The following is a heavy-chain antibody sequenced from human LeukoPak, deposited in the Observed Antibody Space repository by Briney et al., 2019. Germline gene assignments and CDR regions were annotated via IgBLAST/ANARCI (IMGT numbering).Heavy chain of an antibody. CDR1: GGSISSYY. V-gene: IGHV4-59*08. CDR2: IYYSGST. D-gene: IGHD5-18*01. J-gene: IGHJ4*02. Sequence: SETLSLTCTVSGGSISSYYWSWIRQPPGKGLEWIGYIYYSGSTNYNPSLKSRVTISVDTSKKEFSLKLSSVTAADTALYYCARSHTAFTLDFWGQGTLVTVSS. CDR3: ARSHTAFTLDF.